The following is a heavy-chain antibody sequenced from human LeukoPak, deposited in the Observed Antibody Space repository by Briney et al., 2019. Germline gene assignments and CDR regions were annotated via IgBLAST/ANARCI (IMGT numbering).Heavy chain of an antibody. D-gene: IGHD2-2*01. J-gene: IGHJ4*02. CDR2: INHSGST. CDR3: ARAPGAAID. V-gene: IGHV4-34*01. CDR1: GGSFSGYY. Sequence: SETLSLTCAVYGGSFSGYYWSWIRQPPGKGLEWIGEINHSGSTNYNPSLKSRVSISVDTSKSQFSLKLNSVTAADTAVYYCARAPGAAIDWGQGTLVTVSS.